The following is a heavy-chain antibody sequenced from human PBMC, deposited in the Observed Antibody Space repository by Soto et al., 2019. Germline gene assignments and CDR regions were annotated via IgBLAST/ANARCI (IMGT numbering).Heavy chain of an antibody. V-gene: IGHV1-18*01. CDR2: INPYNGNT. CDR3: ATSLLSSSYYYGMDV. CDR1: GYTFTSYD. D-gene: IGHD6-13*01. Sequence: ASVKVSCKASGYTFTSYDINWVRQAPGQGLEWMGWINPYNGNTSYAQKLQGRVTMTTDTSTSTAYMELRSLRSDDTAVYYCATSLLSSSYYYGMDVWGQGTTVTVSS. J-gene: IGHJ6*02.